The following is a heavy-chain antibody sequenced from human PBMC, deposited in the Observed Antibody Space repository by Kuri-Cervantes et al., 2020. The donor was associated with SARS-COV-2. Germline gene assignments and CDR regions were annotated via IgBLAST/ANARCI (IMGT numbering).Heavy chain of an antibody. CDR1: GFTFSNAW. V-gene: IGHV3-15*01. CDR2: IKSKTDGGTT. CDR3: TTSITGTPFDY. J-gene: IGHJ4*02. D-gene: IGHD1-20*01. Sequence: LSLTRAASGFTFSNAWMSWVRQAPGKGLEWVGRIKSKTDGGTTDYAAPVKGRFTISRDDSKNTLYLQMNSLKTEDTAVYYCTTSITGTPFDYWGQGTLVTVSS.